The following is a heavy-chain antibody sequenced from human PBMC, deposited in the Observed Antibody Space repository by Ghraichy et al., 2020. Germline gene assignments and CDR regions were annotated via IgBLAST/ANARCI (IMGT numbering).Heavy chain of an antibody. V-gene: IGHV4-39*01. CDR2: IYYTGMT. CDR1: GGSVRDTGYY. Sequence: SETLSLTCTVSGGSVRDTGYYWAWVRQPPGKTLDWIGSIYYTGMTYYNPSLKSRVSISIDTSSNQFSLRLTSVTAADTALYYCTKQDAISHSSMGVWGQGTTVTVSS. CDR3: TKQDAISHSSMGV. D-gene: IGHD6-13*01. J-gene: IGHJ6*02.